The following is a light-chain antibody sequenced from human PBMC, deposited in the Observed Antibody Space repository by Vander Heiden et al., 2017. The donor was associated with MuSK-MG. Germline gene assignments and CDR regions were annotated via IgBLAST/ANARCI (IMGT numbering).Light chain of an antibody. CDR1: SSGVGGYNY. J-gene: IGLJ1*01. CDR3: SSYTSSSTLYV. Sequence: QSALPQPASGSGSPGQAITISCTGTSSGVGGYNYVSWYQQHPGKAPKLMIYEVSNRPSGVSNRFSGSKSGNTASLTISGLQAEDEADYYCSSYTSSSTLYVFGTGTKLTVL. CDR2: EVS. V-gene: IGLV2-14*01.